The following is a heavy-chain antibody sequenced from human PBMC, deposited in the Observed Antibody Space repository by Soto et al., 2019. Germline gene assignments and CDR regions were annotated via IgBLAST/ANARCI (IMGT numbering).Heavy chain of an antibody. CDR2: LDPNDGET. Sequence: QVQLVQSGAEVKKPGASLKVSCKVSGHTLIELSMHWVRQSHGKGLEWMGGLDPNDGETLYAQKFQARVTMSVDISTSTVYMDLTSLTSEDTAVYYCTTDSRLTWFGSKRFGMDVWGQGTPVTVSS. J-gene: IGHJ6*02. V-gene: IGHV1-24*01. CDR3: TTDSRLTWFGSKRFGMDV. CDR1: GHTLIELS. D-gene: IGHD3-10*01.